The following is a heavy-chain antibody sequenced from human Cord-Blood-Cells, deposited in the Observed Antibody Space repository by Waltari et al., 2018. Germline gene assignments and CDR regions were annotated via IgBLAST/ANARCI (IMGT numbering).Heavy chain of an antibody. CDR2: INHSGST. V-gene: IGHV4-34*01. Sequence: QVQLQQWGAGLLKPSETLSLTCAVYGGSFSGYYWSCIRQPPGKGLEWIGEINHSGSTNYNPSLKSRVTISVDTSKNQFSLKLSSVTAADTAVYYCARGGVSEWLLFPSYIYGSGSPYYYGMDVWGQGTTVTVSS. CDR3: ARGGVSEWLLFPSYIYGSGSPYYYGMDV. D-gene: IGHD3-3*01. CDR1: GGSFSGYY. J-gene: IGHJ6*02.